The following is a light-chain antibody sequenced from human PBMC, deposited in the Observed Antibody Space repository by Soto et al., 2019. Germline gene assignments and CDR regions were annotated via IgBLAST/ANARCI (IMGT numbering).Light chain of an antibody. CDR2: DVS. V-gene: IGLV2-11*01. Sequence: QSALTQPRPVSGSPGQSVTISCTGTSSDVGGYNYVSWYQQHPGKAPKLMIYDVSKRPSGVPDRFSGSKSGNTASLTISGLQAEDEADYYCCSYAGSYTFGYVFGTGTKVTVI. CDR1: SSDVGGYNY. CDR3: CSYAGSYTFGYV. J-gene: IGLJ1*01.